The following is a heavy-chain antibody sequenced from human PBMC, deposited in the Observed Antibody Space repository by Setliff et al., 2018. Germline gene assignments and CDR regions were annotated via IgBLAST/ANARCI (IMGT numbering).Heavy chain of an antibody. J-gene: IGHJ6*03. Sequence: PSETLSLTCTVSGGSISTNTYFWGWIRQPPGKGLEWIGNIYYSGDTYYNPSLKSRVTISVDTSRNQFSLKLSSVTATDTAIYYCARHVGIRGRGYNYYYYYMDVWGKGTTVTVSS. V-gene: IGHV4-39*01. CDR1: GGSISTNTYF. CDR3: ARHVGIRGRGYNYYYYYMDV. D-gene: IGHD3-10*01. CDR2: IYYSGDT.